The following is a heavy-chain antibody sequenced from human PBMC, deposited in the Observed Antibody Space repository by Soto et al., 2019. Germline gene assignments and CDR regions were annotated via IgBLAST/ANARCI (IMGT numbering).Heavy chain of an antibody. J-gene: IGHJ3*02. V-gene: IGHV1-69*05. CDR3: AADGYSGYDSPATDAFDI. Sequence: KVSCKASGGTFSSYAISWVRQAPGQGLEWMGWIIPSFGTANYAQKFQERVTITRDMSTSTAYMELSSLRSEDTAVYYCAADGYSGYDSPATDAFDIWGQGTMVTVSS. CDR2: IIPSFGTA. D-gene: IGHD5-12*01. CDR1: GGTFSSYA.